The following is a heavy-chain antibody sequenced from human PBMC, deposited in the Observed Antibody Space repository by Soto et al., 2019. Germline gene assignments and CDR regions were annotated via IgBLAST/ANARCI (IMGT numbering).Heavy chain of an antibody. Sequence: TLSLTCTVSGGSISSYYWSWIRQPPGKGLEWIGYIYYSGSTNYNPSLKSRVTISVDTSKNQFSLKLSSVTAADTAVYYCARGIVTATIFYFDYWGQGTLVTVSS. D-gene: IGHD5-12*01. CDR2: IYYSGST. V-gene: IGHV4-59*01. J-gene: IGHJ4*02. CDR1: GGSISSYY. CDR3: ARGIVTATIFYFDY.